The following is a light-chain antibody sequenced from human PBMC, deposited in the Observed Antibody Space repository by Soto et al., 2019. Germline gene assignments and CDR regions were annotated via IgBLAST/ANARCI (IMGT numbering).Light chain of an antibody. Sequence: DIQMTQSPSSVSASVGDRVTITCRASQGISNWLAWYQQKPGKAPKLLIYAATSLQSRVPSRFIDSGFRTDFTLTISSLQPEDFATYYCHQANSFQLTFGGGTKVELK. CDR1: QGISNW. V-gene: IGKV1-12*01. CDR3: HQANSFQLT. CDR2: AAT. J-gene: IGKJ4*01.